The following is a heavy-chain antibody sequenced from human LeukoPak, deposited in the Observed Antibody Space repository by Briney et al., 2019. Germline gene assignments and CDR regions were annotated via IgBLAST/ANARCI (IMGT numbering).Heavy chain of an antibody. CDR3: ANEPHYGSHRY. V-gene: IGHV4-34*01. J-gene: IGHJ4*02. Sequence: SETLSLTCAVYGGSFSGYYWSWIRQPPGKGLEWIGEINHSGSTNYNPSLKSRVTISVDTSKNQFSLKLSSVTAADTAVYYCANEPHYGSHRYWGQGTLVTVSS. D-gene: IGHD3-16*01. CDR2: INHSGST. CDR1: GGSFSGYY.